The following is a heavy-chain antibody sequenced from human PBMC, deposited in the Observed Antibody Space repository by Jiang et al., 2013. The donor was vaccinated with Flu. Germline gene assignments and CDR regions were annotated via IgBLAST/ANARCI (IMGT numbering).Heavy chain of an antibody. CDR1: GYSFTRYA. CDR2: INTNTGIP. CDR3: ARDKYSYGASYYYHYGMDV. D-gene: IGHD5-18*01. V-gene: IGHV7-4-1*02. Sequence: SVKVSCKGSGYSFTRYAVNWVRQAPGQGLEWMGWINTNTGIPTYGQGFTGRFVFSLDTSVSTAYLQISSLKAEDTAVYYCARDKYSYGASYYYHYGMDVWGQGTTVIVSS. J-gene: IGHJ6*02.